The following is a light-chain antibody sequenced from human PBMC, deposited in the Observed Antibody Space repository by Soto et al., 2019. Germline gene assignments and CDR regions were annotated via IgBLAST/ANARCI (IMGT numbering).Light chain of an antibody. CDR3: QQRSNWPWT. V-gene: IGKV3-11*01. Sequence: EIVLTQSPATLSLSPGERATLSCRASQSVSPYLAWFQQKPGQAPRLLIYDASNRATGIPARFSGSGSGTDFTLTISSLEPEDFAVYYCQQRSNWPWTFGQGTKGKSN. CDR1: QSVSPY. J-gene: IGKJ1*01. CDR2: DAS.